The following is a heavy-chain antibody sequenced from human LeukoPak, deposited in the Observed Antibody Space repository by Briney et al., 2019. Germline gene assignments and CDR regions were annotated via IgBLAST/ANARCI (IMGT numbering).Heavy chain of an antibody. D-gene: IGHD5-18*01. Sequence: GASVKVSCKASGYTFTSCGISWVRQAPGQGLEWMGWISAYNGNTNYAQKLQGRVTMTTDTSTSTAYMELRSLRSDDTAVYYCARAVSYGFPRPTYYFDYWGQGTLVTVSS. CDR1: GYTFTSCG. J-gene: IGHJ4*02. CDR2: ISAYNGNT. V-gene: IGHV1-18*01. CDR3: ARAVSYGFPRPTYYFDY.